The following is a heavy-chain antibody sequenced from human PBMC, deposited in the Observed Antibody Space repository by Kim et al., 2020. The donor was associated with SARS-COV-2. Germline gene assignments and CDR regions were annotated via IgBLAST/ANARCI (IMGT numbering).Heavy chain of an antibody. CDR3: ARVSGATSYYYYGMDV. D-gene: IGHD1-26*01. J-gene: IGHJ6*02. V-gene: IGHV3-48*01. Sequence: DSVKGRFTTPRENATNSLYLQMNSLRAEDTAVYYCARVSGATSYYYYGMDVWGQGTTVTVSS.